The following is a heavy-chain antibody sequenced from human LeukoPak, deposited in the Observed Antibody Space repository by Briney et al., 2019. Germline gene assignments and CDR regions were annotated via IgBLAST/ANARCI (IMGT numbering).Heavy chain of an antibody. CDR2: IYHSGST. V-gene: IGHV4-30-2*01. Sequence: SETLSLTCAVSGGSISSGGYSWSWIRQPPGKGLEWIGYIYHSGSTYYNPSLKSRVTISVDRSKNQFSLKLSSVTAADTAVYYCARVIPGDDYGDYFDYWGQGTLVIVSS. CDR3: ARVIPGDDYGDYFDY. CDR1: GGSISSGGYS. D-gene: IGHD4-17*01. J-gene: IGHJ4*02.